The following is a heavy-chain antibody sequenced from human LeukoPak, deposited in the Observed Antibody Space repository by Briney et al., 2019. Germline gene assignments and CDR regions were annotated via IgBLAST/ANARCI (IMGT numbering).Heavy chain of an antibody. Sequence: GESLQISCTGPQYIFTSYWIGWVRRMPGKGLEWMGIINPDDSDTRYSPSFQGQVTFSADKSISTAYLQWSSLKASDTAMYYCARQENYHDSGSYYNSPYFFDYWGQGTLLTVSS. CDR3: ARQENYHDSGSYYNSPYFFDY. CDR1: QYIFTSYW. V-gene: IGHV5-51*01. J-gene: IGHJ4*02. D-gene: IGHD3-10*01. CDR2: INPDDSDT.